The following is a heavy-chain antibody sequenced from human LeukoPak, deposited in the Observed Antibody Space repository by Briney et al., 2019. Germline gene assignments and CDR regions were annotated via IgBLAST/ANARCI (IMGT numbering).Heavy chain of an antibody. CDR1: GFTFSSYS. J-gene: IGHJ4*02. Sequence: GGSLRLSCAASGFTFSSYSMNWVRQAPGQGLEWVSSISSSSSYICYADSVKGRFTISRDNAKNSLYLQMNSLRSEDTAVYYCARVGGYDRGNYFDYWGQGTLVTVSS. V-gene: IGHV3-21*04. CDR3: ARVGGYDRGNYFDY. D-gene: IGHD5-12*01. CDR2: ISSSSSYI.